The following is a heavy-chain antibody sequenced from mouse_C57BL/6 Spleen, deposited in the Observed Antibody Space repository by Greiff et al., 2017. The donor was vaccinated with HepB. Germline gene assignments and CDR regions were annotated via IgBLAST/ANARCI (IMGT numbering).Heavy chain of an antibody. Sequence: EVQLQQSVAELVRPGASVKLSCTASGFNFKNTYMHWVKQRPEQGLEWIGRIDPANGNTKYAPKFQGKATITADTSSNTAYLQLSSLTSEDTAIYYCARSYDGYYFDYWGQGTTLTVSS. D-gene: IGHD2-3*01. V-gene: IGHV14-3*01. CDR2: IDPANGNT. J-gene: IGHJ2*01. CDR3: ARSYDGYYFDY. CDR1: GFNFKNTY.